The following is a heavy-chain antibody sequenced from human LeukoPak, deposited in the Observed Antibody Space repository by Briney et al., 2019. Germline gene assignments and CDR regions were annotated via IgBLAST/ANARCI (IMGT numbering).Heavy chain of an antibody. CDR1: GYTFTSYG. Sequence: GASVKVSCKASGYTFTSYGISWVRQAPGQGLEWMGWISAYNGNTNYAQKLQGRVTMTTDTSTSTAYIELRSLRSDDTAVYYCARVPPGSGSYIDYWGQGTLVTVSS. CDR2: ISAYNGNT. CDR3: ARVPPGSGSYIDY. V-gene: IGHV1-18*01. J-gene: IGHJ4*02. D-gene: IGHD1-26*01.